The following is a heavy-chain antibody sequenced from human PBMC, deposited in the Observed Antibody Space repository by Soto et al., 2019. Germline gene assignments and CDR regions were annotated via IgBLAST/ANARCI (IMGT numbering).Heavy chain of an antibody. J-gene: IGHJ2*01. D-gene: IGHD6-13*01. CDR2: IIPIFGTA. Sequence: QVQLVQSGAEVKKPGSSVKVSCKASGGTFSSYAISWVRQAPGQGLEWMGGIIPIFGTATYAQKFQGRVTITADESSITAYIKLSSQRSEDTAVYYCASSSLRGVLHNWYVDLWGRGTLVTAAS. V-gene: IGHV1-69*01. CDR3: ASSSLRGVLHNWYVDL. CDR1: GGTFSSYA.